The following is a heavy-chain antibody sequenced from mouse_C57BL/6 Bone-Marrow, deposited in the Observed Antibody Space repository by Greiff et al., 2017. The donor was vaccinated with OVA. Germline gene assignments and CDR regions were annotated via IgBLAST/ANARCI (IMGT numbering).Heavy chain of an antibody. CDR2: ISDGGSYT. CDR1: GFTFSRYA. D-gene: IGHD2-1*01. CDR3: ARDLLPYAMDY. V-gene: IGHV5-4*01. J-gene: IGHJ4*01. Sequence: VQLQQSGGGLVKPGGSLKLSCAASGFTFSRYAMSWVRQTPEKRLAWVATISDGGSYTSYPDNVKGRFTISRDNAKNNLYLQMSHLNSEDTAMYYCARDLLPYAMDYWGQGTSVTVSS.